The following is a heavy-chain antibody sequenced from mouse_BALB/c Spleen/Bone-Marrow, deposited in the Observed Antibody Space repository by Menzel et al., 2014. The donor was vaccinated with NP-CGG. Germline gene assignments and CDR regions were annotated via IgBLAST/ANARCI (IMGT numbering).Heavy chain of an antibody. CDR1: GFNIKDTY. D-gene: IGHD1-2*01. Sequence: VKLVESGAELVKPGASVKLSCTASGFNIKDTYMHWVKQRPEQGLEWIGRIDPANGNTKYDPKFQGKATITADTSSXTAYLQLSSLTAEDTAVYYCARYYYGYYLDYWSQGTTLPVSS. J-gene: IGHJ2*01. V-gene: IGHV14-3*02. CDR3: ARYYYGYYLDY. CDR2: IDPANGNT.